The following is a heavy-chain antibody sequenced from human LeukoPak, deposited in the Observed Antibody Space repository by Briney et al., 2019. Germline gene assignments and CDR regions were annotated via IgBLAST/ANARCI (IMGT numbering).Heavy chain of an antibody. CDR2: ISSSSSTI. D-gene: IGHD6-19*01. Sequence: PGGSLRLSCAASGFTFSSYSMNWVRQAPGKGLEWVSYISSSSSTIYYADSVKGRFTISRDNAKNSLYLQMNSLRAEDTAVYYCARGENSGWPYYFDYWGQGTLVTVSS. V-gene: IGHV3-48*01. CDR3: ARGENSGWPYYFDY. CDR1: GFTFSSYS. J-gene: IGHJ4*02.